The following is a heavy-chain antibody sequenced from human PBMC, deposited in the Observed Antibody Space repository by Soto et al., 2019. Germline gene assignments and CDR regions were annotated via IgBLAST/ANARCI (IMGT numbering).Heavy chain of an antibody. V-gene: IGHV1-8*01. CDR1: GLSLSGDL. J-gene: IGHJ4*02. CDR2: INPNSGNT. Sequence: APVEVCWKECGLSLSGDLVHCGRQATGQGLEWMGLINPNSGNTGYAQKFQGRVTMTRNTSISTAYMELSSLRSEDTAVYYCARAYGSSWYYFDYWGQGTLVTVSS. D-gene: IGHD6-13*01. CDR3: ARAYGSSWYYFDY.